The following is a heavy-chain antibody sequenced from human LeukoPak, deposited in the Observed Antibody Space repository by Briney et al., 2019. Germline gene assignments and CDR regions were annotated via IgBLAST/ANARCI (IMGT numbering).Heavy chain of an antibody. CDR2: IRYDGSDK. CDR1: GFTFSSYG. Sequence: GGSLRLSCAASGFTFSSYGMHWVRQAPGKGLEWVAFIRYDGSDKYYADSVKGRFTISRDNSKNTLYLQMNSLRAEDTAVYYCAKGGGSYYVYFDYWGQGTLVTVSS. D-gene: IGHD1-26*01. CDR3: AKGGGSYYVYFDY. J-gene: IGHJ4*02. V-gene: IGHV3-30*02.